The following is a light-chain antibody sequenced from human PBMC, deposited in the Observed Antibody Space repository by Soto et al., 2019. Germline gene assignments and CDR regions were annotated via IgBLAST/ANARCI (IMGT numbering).Light chain of an antibody. CDR2: DDT. CDR1: SSDIGAGHG. V-gene: IGLV1-40*01. CDR3: PSYDSSQTAVV. J-gene: IGLJ3*02. Sequence: QSVLTQSPSVSGAPGQRVTISCTGGSSDIGAGHGVHWYQQLPGTAPKLLIYDDTNRPSGVPDRFSGSKAGTSASLAITGLQADDEGHYYCPSYDSSQTAVVFGGGTKLTVL.